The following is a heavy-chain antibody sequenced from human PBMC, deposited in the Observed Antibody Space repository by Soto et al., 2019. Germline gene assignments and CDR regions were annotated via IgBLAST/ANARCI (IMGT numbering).Heavy chain of an antibody. CDR1: GFTFSSYA. CDR2: IWYDGSNK. J-gene: IGHJ4*02. V-gene: IGHV3-33*08. D-gene: IGHD6-13*01. CDR3: AREGSSSWYVFAY. Sequence: GGSLRLSCAASGFTFSSYAMHWVRQAPGKGLEWVAVIWYDGSNKYYADSVKGRFTISKDNSKNTLYLQMNSLRAEDTAVYYCAREGSSSWYVFAYWGQGTLVTVSS.